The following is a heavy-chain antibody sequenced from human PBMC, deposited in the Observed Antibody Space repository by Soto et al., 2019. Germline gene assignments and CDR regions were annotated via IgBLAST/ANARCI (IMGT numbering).Heavy chain of an antibody. CDR3: ARGPYSRGVGATNPSH. CDR1: GGSCSYDY. V-gene: IGHV4-34*01. Sequence: SETRSGTWAVYGGSCSYDYWTGRRQPPGRGLEWIGEINRSGGTIYNPSLESRVTISADTSKNQFSLKLTSVTAADTAVYYCARGPYSRGVGATNPSHWGQGTLVTVSS. J-gene: IGHJ4*02. D-gene: IGHD1-26*01. CDR2: INRSGGT.